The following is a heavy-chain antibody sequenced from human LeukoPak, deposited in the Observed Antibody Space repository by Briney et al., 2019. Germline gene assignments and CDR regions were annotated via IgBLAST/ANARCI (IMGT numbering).Heavy chain of an antibody. Sequence: GGPLRLSCAASGFTFSSYEMNWVRQAPGKGLEWVSYISSSGSTIHYADSVKGRFTTSRDNAKNSLYLQMNSLRAEGTAVYYCARVASNCFDYWGQGTLVTVSS. CDR3: ARVASNCFDY. CDR2: ISSSGSTI. D-gene: IGHD6-19*01. J-gene: IGHJ4*02. V-gene: IGHV3-48*03. CDR1: GFTFSSYE.